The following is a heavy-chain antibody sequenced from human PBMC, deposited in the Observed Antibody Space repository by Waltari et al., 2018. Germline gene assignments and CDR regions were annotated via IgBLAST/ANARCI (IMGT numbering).Heavy chain of an antibody. V-gene: IGHV1-8*01. CDR1: GYTFTSYD. J-gene: IGHJ4*02. Sequence: QVQLVQSGAEVKKPGASVKVSCKASGYTFTSYDINWVRQATGQGLEWMGWMNPNSGNTGYAQKFQGRVTMTRNTSISTAYMELSSLRSEDTAVYYCVRGTLGYCSGGSCARSSYFDYWGQGTLVTVSS. CDR3: VRGTLGYCSGGSCARSSYFDY. CDR2: MNPNSGNT. D-gene: IGHD2-15*01.